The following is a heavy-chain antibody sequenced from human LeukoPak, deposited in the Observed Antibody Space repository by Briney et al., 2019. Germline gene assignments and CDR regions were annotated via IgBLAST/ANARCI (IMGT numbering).Heavy chain of an antibody. CDR2: INHSGST. J-gene: IGHJ4*02. D-gene: IGHD4-17*01. V-gene: IGHV4-34*01. CDR1: GGSFSGYY. Sequence: SETLSLTCAVYGGSFSGYYWSWIRQPPGKGLEWIGEINHSGSTNYNPSLKSRVTISVDTSKNQFSLKLSSVTAADTAVYYCARVPLAVTTQRPFDYWGQGTLVTVSS. CDR3: ARVPLAVTTQRPFDY.